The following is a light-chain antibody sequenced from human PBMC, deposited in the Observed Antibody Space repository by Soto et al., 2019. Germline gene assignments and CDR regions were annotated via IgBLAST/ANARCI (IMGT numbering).Light chain of an antibody. V-gene: IGKV3-20*01. CDR2: GAS. Sequence: DIVLTQSPGTLSLSPGERASLSCRASQSVSSSFFAWYQQKPGQAPRLLIYGASTRATGIPDRFSGSGSGTDFTLTISRLEPEDFAVYYCQQYGISPRTFAQGTKVDIK. J-gene: IGKJ1*01. CDR1: QSVSSSF. CDR3: QQYGISPRT.